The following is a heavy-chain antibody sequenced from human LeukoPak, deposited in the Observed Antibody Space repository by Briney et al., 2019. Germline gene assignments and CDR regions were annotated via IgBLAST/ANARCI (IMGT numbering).Heavy chain of an antibody. D-gene: IGHD3-22*01. V-gene: IGHV1-2*02. CDR3: ARDLKYDTNPLNY. J-gene: IGHJ4*02. CDR2: INPNSGGT. Sequence: ASVKVSCKASGYTFTGYYMHWVRQAPGQGLEWMGWINPNSGGTNYAQKFQGRVTMTRDTSISTAYMELSRLRSDDTAVYYCARDLKYDTNPLNYWGQGTLVTVSS. CDR1: GYTFTGYY.